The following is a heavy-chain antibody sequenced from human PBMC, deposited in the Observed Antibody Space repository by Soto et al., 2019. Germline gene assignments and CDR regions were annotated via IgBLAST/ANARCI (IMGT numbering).Heavy chain of an antibody. D-gene: IGHD4-4*01. Sequence: GGSLRLSCAASGFTFSSYAMHWVRQAPGKGLEWVAVISYDGSNKYYADSVKGRFTISRDNSKNTLYLQMNSLRAEDTAVYYGAREYLDLGSIYSNFDYWGQGTLVTVSS. CDR3: AREYLDLGSIYSNFDY. CDR2: ISYDGSNK. V-gene: IGHV3-30*04. J-gene: IGHJ4*02. CDR1: GFTFSSYA.